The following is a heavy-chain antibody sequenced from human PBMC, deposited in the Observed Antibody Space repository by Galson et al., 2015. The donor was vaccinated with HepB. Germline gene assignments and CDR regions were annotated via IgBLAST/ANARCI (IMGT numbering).Heavy chain of an antibody. J-gene: IGHJ4*02. Sequence: SLRLSCAASGFTFSSYAMHWVRQAPGKGLEWVAVISYDGSNKYYADSVKGRFTISRDDSKNTLYLQMNSLRAEDTAVYYCARWPAGESYYDFWSGYYGFDYWGQGTLVTVSS. CDR3: ARWPAGESYYDFWSGYYGFDY. D-gene: IGHD3-3*01. CDR2: ISYDGSNK. V-gene: IGHV3-30-3*01. CDR1: GFTFSSYA.